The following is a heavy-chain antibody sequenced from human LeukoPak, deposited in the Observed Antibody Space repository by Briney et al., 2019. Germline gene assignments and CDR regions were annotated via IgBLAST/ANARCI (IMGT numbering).Heavy chain of an antibody. CDR3: ARPSVAGPYFDF. J-gene: IGHJ4*02. CDR1: GFTFITYW. D-gene: IGHD5-12*01. CDR2: INNDGSST. Sequence: PGGSLRLSCAASGFTFITYWMHWVRQAPGKGLVWVSRINNDGSSTNYADSVKGRFTISRDNAKNTLYLQMNSLRAEDTAVYYCARPSVAGPYFDFWGQGTLVTVSS. V-gene: IGHV3-74*01.